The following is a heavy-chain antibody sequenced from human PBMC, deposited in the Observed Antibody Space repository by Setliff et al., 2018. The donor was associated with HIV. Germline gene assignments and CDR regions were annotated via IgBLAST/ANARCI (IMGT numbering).Heavy chain of an antibody. CDR3: SRLTRTSSTSYKGRFDP. CDR2: IYYSGAA. Sequence: PSETLSLTCSVSDASVNSNNYYWVWIRQTPGKGLEWIGSIYYSGAAYYNPSLKSRVSISVDTPKNQFSLSLSSVTAADTAVYFCSRLTRTSSTSYKGRFDPWGLGILVTVSS. D-gene: IGHD6-13*01. CDR1: DASVNSNNYY. V-gene: IGHV4-39*01. J-gene: IGHJ5*02.